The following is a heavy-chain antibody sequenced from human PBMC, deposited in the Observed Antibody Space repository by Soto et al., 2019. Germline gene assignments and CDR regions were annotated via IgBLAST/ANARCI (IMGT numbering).Heavy chain of an antibody. D-gene: IGHD2-2*01. V-gene: IGHV4-39*01. CDR2: FYYSEST. Sequence: SETLSLTCTVSGGSISSGPYSWGWIRQPPGEGLEWIGTFYYSESTYYNPSLEGRVTISVDTSKNQFSLKVSSVTVADTAVYYCARLGGYCSSTSCYGFYGMAVWGQGTTVTVSS. CDR3: ARLGGYCSSTSCYGFYGMAV. CDR1: GGSISSGPYS. J-gene: IGHJ6*02.